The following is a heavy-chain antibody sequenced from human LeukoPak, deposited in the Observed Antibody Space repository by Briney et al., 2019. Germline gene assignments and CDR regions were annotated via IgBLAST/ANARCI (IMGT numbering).Heavy chain of an antibody. CDR2: MNPNSGAT. Sequence: GASVKVSCKASGYTFTSYDFNWLRQATGQGPEWMGWMNPNSGATGYAQRFQGRITMTRSASINTAYMELTDLRSEDTAVYYCARDRPAVITIFGVVIIPYGMDVWGQGTTVIVSS. CDR3: ARDRPAVITIFGVVIIPYGMDV. J-gene: IGHJ6*02. D-gene: IGHD3-3*01. V-gene: IGHV1-8*01. CDR1: GYTFTSYD.